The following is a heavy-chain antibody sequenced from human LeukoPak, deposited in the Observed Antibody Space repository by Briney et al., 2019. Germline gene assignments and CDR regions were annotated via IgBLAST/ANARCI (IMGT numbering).Heavy chain of an antibody. CDR2: INHSGST. CDR1: GGSFSGYY. CDR3: ARVLRFLEWLPPDGMDV. J-gene: IGHJ6*02. Sequence: SETLPPTCAVYGGSFSGYYWSWIRQPPGKGLEWIGEINHSGSTNYNPSLKSRVTISVDTSKNQFSLKLSSVTAADTAVYYCARVLRFLEWLPPDGMDVWGQGTTVTVSS. D-gene: IGHD3-3*01. V-gene: IGHV4-34*01.